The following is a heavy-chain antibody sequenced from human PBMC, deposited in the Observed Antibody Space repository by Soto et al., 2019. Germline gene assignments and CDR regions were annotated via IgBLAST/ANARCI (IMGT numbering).Heavy chain of an antibody. V-gene: IGHV3-30*18. D-gene: IGHD3-10*01. J-gene: IGHJ1*01. CDR2: ITYDGNFK. Sequence: GGSLSLSCAVSGFTVSGYGMHWVGQAPGKGLEWVAVITYDGNFKEYADSVKGRFTISRDNVKNTVYLQMNSLRSEDTAVYYCAKDTFYYGSGTCRPEHWGQGTLVPVSS. CDR3: AKDTFYYGSGTCRPEH. CDR1: GFTVSGYG.